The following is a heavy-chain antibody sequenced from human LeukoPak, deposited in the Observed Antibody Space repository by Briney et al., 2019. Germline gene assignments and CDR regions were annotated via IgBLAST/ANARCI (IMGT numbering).Heavy chain of an antibody. J-gene: IGHJ4*02. V-gene: IGHV3-21*01. CDR1: GFTFSNYG. Sequence: GGSLRLSCAASGFTFSNYGMNWVRQAPGKGLEWVSSISSSSSYIYYADSVKGRFTISRDNAKNSLYLQMNSLRAEDTAVYYCVGSSGWWGFDYWGQGTLVTVSS. D-gene: IGHD6-19*01. CDR2: ISSSSSYI. CDR3: VGSSGWWGFDY.